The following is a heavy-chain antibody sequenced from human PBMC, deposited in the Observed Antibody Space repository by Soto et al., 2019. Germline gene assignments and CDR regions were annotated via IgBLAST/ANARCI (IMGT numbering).Heavy chain of an antibody. CDR2: ISYDGSNK. CDR1: GFTFSSYA. J-gene: IGHJ6*02. CDR3: ASAVLIVVVPATSIKNGMDV. V-gene: IGHV3-30-3*01. Sequence: GGSLRLSCAASGFTFSSYAMHWVRQAPGKGLEWVAVISYDGSNKYYADSVKGRFTISRDNSKNTLYLQMNSLRAEDTAVYYCASAVLIVVVPATSIKNGMDVWGQGTTVTVAS. D-gene: IGHD2-2*01.